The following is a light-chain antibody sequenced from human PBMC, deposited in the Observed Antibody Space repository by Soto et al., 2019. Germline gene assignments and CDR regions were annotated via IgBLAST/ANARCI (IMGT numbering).Light chain of an antibody. J-gene: IGKJ1*01. CDR1: QGIAGY. V-gene: IGKV1-9*01. Sequence: DIQLTQSPSFVSASGGDRVSITCRASQGIAGYLAWFQQKPGKAPELLIFAASTLRSGVPLRFSGSGSGTEYTLTISSLQPEDFATYYCQQLYNYPRTFGQGTKVEI. CDR3: QQLYNYPRT. CDR2: AAS.